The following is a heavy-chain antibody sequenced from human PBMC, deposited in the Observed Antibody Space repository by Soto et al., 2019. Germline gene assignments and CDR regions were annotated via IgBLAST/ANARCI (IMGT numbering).Heavy chain of an antibody. CDR2: IYYSGST. Sequence: SETLSLTCTVTGDSISSRSYYWGWIRQPPGKGLEWIGSIYYSGSTYNNPSLRSRVSMSIDTSKDQFSLKLKSVTAADTALYFCARQRTSVVTQAYFDVWGPVSLVTVSS. CDR1: GDSISSRSYY. J-gene: IGHJ4*02. D-gene: IGHD2-21*02. V-gene: IGHV4-39*01. CDR3: ARQRTSVVTQAYFDV.